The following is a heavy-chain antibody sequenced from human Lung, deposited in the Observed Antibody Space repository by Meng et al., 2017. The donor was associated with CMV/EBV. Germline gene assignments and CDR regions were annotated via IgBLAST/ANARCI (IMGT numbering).Heavy chain of an antibody. Sequence: SCAASGFTFSSYSMNWVRQAPGKGLEWVSSISSSSSYIYYADSVQGRFTISRDNAKNSLYLQMNSLRAEDTAVYYCARESLLSPNWGPGYFDYWGQGXLVTVSS. V-gene: IGHV3-21*01. CDR2: ISSSSSYI. CDR1: GFTFSSYS. D-gene: IGHD7-27*01. CDR3: ARESLLSPNWGPGYFDY. J-gene: IGHJ4*02.